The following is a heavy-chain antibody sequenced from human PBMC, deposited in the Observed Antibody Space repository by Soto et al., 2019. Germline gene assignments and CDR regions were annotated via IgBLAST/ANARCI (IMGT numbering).Heavy chain of an antibody. D-gene: IGHD1-26*01. CDR2: ISDDGDKR. Sequence: QVQLVQSGGGVVQPGGSLRLCCVGSGFTFSNYGMHWVRQPPGKGLEWVALISDDGDKRYYADSVRGRLIISRDNSKDTLYLQMNSQGPDDTAVYFCAKARVDIVGANSFDYWGQGTPVTVSS. CDR3: AKARVDIVGANSFDY. J-gene: IGHJ4*02. V-gene: IGHV3-30*18. CDR1: GFTFSNYG.